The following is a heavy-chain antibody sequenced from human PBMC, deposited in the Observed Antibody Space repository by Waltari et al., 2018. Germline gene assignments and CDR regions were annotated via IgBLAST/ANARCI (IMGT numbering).Heavy chain of an antibody. CDR3: ARLRAEYYYDSSGSYWFDP. CDR2: IYYSGST. D-gene: IGHD3-22*01. V-gene: IGHV4-39*07. J-gene: IGHJ5*02. CDR1: GGSISSSSYY. Sequence: QLQLQESGPGLVKPSETLSLTCTVSGGSISSSSYYWGWIRQPPGQGLEWIGSIYYSGSTYYTPSLKSRVTISVDTSKNQFSLKLSSVTAADTAVYYCARLRAEYYYDSSGSYWFDPWGQGTLVTVSS.